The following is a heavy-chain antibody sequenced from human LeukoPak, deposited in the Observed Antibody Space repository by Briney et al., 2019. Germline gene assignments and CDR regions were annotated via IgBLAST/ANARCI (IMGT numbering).Heavy chain of an antibody. CDR2: INPNSGGT. V-gene: IGHV1-2*02. CDR3: ARDVQGQRLKDY. CDR1: GYTFTGYY. J-gene: IGHJ4*02. Sequence: ASVTVSYKASGYTFTGYYMHWVRQAPGQGLEWMGWINPNSGGTNYAQKFQGRVTMTRDTSISTAYMELSRLGSDDTAVYYCARDVQGQRLKDYWGQGTLVTVSS. D-gene: IGHD6-25*01.